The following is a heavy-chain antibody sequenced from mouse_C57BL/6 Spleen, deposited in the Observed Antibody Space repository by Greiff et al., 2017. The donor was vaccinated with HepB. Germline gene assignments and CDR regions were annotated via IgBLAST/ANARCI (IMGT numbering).Heavy chain of an antibody. CDR1: GYTFTSYG. CDR2: IYPRSGNT. Sequence: QVQLQQSGAELARPGASVKLSCKASGYTFTSYGISWVKQRTGQGLEWIGEIYPRSGNTYYNEKFKGKATLTADKSSSTAYMELRSLTSEDSAVYFCARSDFSHWYFDVWGTGTTVTVSS. CDR3: ARSDFSHWYFDV. J-gene: IGHJ1*03. V-gene: IGHV1-81*01.